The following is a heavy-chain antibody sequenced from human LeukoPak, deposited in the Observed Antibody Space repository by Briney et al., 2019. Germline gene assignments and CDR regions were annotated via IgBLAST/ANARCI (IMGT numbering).Heavy chain of an antibody. CDR1: GGSFSGYY. V-gene: IGHV4-34*01. CDR2: INHSGST. J-gene: IGHJ4*02. D-gene: IGHD3-10*01. CDR3: ARDHSRRYITMVRGVKSYFDY. Sequence: SETLSLTCAVYGGSFSGYYWSWIRQPPGKGLEWIGEINHSGSTNYNPSLKSRVTISVDTSKNQFSLKLSSVTAADTAVYYCARDHSRRYITMVRGVKSYFDYWGQGTLVTVSS.